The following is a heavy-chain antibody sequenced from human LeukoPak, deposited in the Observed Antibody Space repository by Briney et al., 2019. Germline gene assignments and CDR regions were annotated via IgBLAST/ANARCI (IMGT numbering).Heavy chain of an antibody. Sequence: SETLSLTCAVHGGSFSGYYWSWIRQPPGKGLEWIGEINHSGSTNYNPSLKSRVTISVDTSKNQFSLKLSSVTAADTAVYYCAREGQQLVRAFDIWGQGTMVTVSS. V-gene: IGHV4-34*01. J-gene: IGHJ3*02. CDR1: GGSFSGYY. CDR2: INHSGST. CDR3: AREGQQLVRAFDI. D-gene: IGHD6-13*01.